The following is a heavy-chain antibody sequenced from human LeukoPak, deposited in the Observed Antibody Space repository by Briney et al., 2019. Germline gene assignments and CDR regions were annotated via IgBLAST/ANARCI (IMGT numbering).Heavy chain of an antibody. V-gene: IGHV3-7*01. CDR2: IKQDGSEK. J-gene: IGHJ4*02. D-gene: IGHD2-2*01. CDR1: GFTFSSYW. CDR3: ARYCSSTSCYYFDY. Sequence: GGSLRLSCAASGFTFSSYWMSWVRQAPGKGLEWVANIKQDGSEKYYVDSVKGRFTISRDNAKNSLYLQMNSLRAEDTAVYYCARYCSSTSCYYFDYWGQGTLVTVSS.